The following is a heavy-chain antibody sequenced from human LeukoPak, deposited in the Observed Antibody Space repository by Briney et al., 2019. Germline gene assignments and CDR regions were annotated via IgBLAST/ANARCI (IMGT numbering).Heavy chain of an antibody. D-gene: IGHD2-2*01. CDR2: INHSGST. CDR1: GGSFSGYY. V-gene: IGHV4-34*01. Sequence: SETLSLTSAVYGGSFSGYYWSWIRQPPGKGLEWIGEINHSGSTNYNPSLKSRVTISVDTPKNQFSLKLSSVTAADTAVYYGARGHPNCSSTSCWFDPWGQGTLVTVSS. CDR3: ARGHPNCSSTSCWFDP. J-gene: IGHJ5*02.